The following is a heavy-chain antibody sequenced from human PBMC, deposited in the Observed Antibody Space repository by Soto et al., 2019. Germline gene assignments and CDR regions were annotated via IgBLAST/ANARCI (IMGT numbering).Heavy chain of an antibody. J-gene: IGHJ6*02. CDR1: WYTFTRYY. CDR2: INPNSGGT. V-gene: IGHV1-2*04. CDR3: ARDRHYYDSRDYYYGMDV. D-gene: IGHD3-22*01. Sequence: ASMKGSFQASWYTFTRYYIHWVGQAPGQGGEWMGWINPNSGGTNYAQKFQGWVTMTRDTSISTAYMELSRLRSDDTAVYYCARDRHYYDSRDYYYGMDVWGQGTTVTVSS.